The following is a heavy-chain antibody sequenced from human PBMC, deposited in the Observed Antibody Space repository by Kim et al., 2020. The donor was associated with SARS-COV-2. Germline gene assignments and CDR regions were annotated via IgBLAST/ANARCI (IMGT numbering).Heavy chain of an antibody. Sequence: SETLSLTCAVSGGSISSSNWWSWVRQPPGKGLVWIGEIYHSGSTNYNPSLKSRVSITVAKSTNQFSLQLSSVTAADTAVYYCARDPGTMVRGHLDYWGQGTLVTVSS. V-gene: IGHV4-4*02. CDR2: IYHSGST. CDR3: ARDPGTMVRGHLDY. D-gene: IGHD3-10*01. CDR1: GGSISSSNW. J-gene: IGHJ4*02.